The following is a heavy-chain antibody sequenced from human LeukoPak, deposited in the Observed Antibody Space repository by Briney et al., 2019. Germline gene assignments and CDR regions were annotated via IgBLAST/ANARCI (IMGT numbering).Heavy chain of an antibody. CDR1: GGSISSYY. CDR2: IYASGST. V-gene: IGHV4-4*09. CDR3: ASGRGGYYTSNYYYYMDV. Sequence: SETLSLTCSVSGGSISSYYWSWIRQPPGKVLEWIGYIYASGSTNYNPSLKSRVTISVDTSKNQFSLKLSSVTAADTAVYYCASGRGGYYTSNYYYYMDVWGKGTTVTVSS. J-gene: IGHJ6*03. D-gene: IGHD3-3*01.